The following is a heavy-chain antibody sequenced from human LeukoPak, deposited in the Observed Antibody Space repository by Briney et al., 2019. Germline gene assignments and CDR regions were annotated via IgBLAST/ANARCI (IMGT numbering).Heavy chain of an antibody. V-gene: IGHV3-30*02. D-gene: IGHD3-10*01. J-gene: IGHJ4*02. CDR1: GFTFSSYG. CDR3: AKSVRWFGELTNYFDY. Sequence: GGSLRLSCAASGFTFSSYGMHWVRQAPGKGLEWVAFIRYDGSNKYYADSVKGRFTISRDNSKNTLYLQMNSLRAEDTAVYYCAKSVRWFGELTNYFDYWGQGTLVTVSS. CDR2: IRYDGSNK.